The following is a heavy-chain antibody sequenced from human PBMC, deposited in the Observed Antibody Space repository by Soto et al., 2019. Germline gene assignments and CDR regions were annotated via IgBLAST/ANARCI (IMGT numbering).Heavy chain of an antibody. D-gene: IGHD2-2*01. CDR2: IIPLLGIA. Sequence: QVQLVQSGAEVKKPGSSVKVSCKASGGTFSSYTISWVRQAPGQGLEWMGRIIPLLGIAHYAQKFQGRVTITADKSMGIAYMELCSLRSEDTAVYYCARGSWDLVVPATMDGLVDYWGQGTLVTLSP. J-gene: IGHJ4*02. CDR3: ARGSWDLVVPATMDGLVDY. CDR1: GGTFSSYT. V-gene: IGHV1-69*02.